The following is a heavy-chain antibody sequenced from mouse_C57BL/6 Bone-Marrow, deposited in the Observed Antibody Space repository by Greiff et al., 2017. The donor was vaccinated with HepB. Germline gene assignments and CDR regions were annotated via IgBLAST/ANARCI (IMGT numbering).Heavy chain of an antibody. J-gene: IGHJ2*01. D-gene: IGHD1-1*01. CDR3: ARRKFYYYGSSFYYFDY. V-gene: IGHV1-39*01. CDR1: GYSFTDYN. CDR2: INPNYGTT. Sequence: VQLKESGPELVKPGASVKISCKASGYSFTDYNMNWVKQSNGKSLEWIGVINPNYGTTSYNQKFKGKATLTVDPSSSTAYMQLNSLTSEDSAVYYCARRKFYYYGSSFYYFDYWGQGTTLTVSS.